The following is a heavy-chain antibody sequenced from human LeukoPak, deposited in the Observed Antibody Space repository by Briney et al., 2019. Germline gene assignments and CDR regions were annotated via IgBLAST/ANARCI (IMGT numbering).Heavy chain of an antibody. CDR2: ISAYNGNT. V-gene: IGHV1-18*01. J-gene: IGHJ5*02. CDR3: ARESGNPSFWFDP. Sequence: PWASVKVSCKASGYTFTSYGISWVRQAPGQGLEWMGWISAYNGNTNYAQKFQGRVTMTRDTSTSTVYMELSSLRSEDTAVYYCARESGNPSFWFDPWGQGTLVTVSS. CDR1: GYTFTSYG. D-gene: IGHD2/OR15-2a*01.